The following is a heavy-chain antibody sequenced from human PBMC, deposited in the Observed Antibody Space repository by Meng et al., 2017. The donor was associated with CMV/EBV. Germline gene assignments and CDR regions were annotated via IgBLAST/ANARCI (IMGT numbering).Heavy chain of an antibody. CDR2: ISSSSIII. D-gene: IGHD3-3*01. J-gene: IGHJ6*02. V-gene: IGHV3-48*04. Sequence: GGFLRSSCAAPGFTSSSYSMNWVRQAPGKGLEWVSYISSSSIIIYYADSVKGRFTISRDNAKNSLYLQMNSLRAEDTAVYYCARDDYDFWSGYYYGYYYYYGMDVWGQGTTVTVSS. CDR1: GFTSSSYS. CDR3: ARDDYDFWSGYYYGYYYYYGMDV.